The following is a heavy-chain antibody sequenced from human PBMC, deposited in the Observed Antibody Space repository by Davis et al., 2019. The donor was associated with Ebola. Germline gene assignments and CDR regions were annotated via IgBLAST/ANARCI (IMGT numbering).Heavy chain of an antibody. Sequence: GESLMISCAASGFTFRSYWMSWVRQAPGKGLEWVAKIKEDGSEKLEVDSVKGRFTISRDNAKDSLYLQMNSLRAEDTAVYYCARGSRNMDVWGQGTTVTVSS. CDR1: GFTFRSYW. J-gene: IGHJ6*02. CDR2: IKEDGSEK. V-gene: IGHV3-7*03. CDR3: ARGSRNMDV.